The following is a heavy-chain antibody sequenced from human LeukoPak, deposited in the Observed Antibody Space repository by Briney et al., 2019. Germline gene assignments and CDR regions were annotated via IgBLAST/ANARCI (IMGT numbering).Heavy chain of an antibody. CDR1: GFTFSDYA. V-gene: IGHV3-15*01. J-gene: IGHJ4*02. D-gene: IGHD4-17*01. CDR3: TTEPQDYGDPWDY. CDR2: IKSKPDGGTT. Sequence: NPGGSLRLSCAASGFTFSDYAMSWVRQAPGKGLEWVGRIKSKPDGGTTDYAAPVKGRFTISRDDSKNTLYLQMNSLKTEDTAVYYCTTEPQDYGDPWDYWGQGTLVTVSS.